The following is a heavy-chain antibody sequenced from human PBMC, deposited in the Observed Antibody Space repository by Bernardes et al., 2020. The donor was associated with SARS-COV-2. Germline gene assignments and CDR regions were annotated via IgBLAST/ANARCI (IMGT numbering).Heavy chain of an antibody. CDR2: INHSGST. CDR3: ARHGRTCTNGVCQTYYYYALDV. CDR1: GGSFSGYY. V-gene: IGHV4-34*01. Sequence: SETLSLTCAVYGGSFSGYYWSWIRQPPGKGLEWIGEINHSGSTNYNPSLKSRVTISVDTSKNQFSLKVSSVTAADSAVYYCARHGRTCTNGVCQTYYYYALDVWGQGTTVTVSS. J-gene: IGHJ6*02. D-gene: IGHD2-8*01.